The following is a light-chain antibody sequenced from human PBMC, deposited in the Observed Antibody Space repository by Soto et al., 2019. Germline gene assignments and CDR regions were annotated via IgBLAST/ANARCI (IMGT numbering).Light chain of an antibody. Sequence: DIQMTQSPSSLSASVGDRGTISCRASHYISTNLNWYQKKPGKAPKLLSHAASSLHSGVPSRFSGSGSGTDFTLTIDSLQPEDFATYYCQQSYSTPPDTFGQGTKLEIQ. CDR2: AAS. J-gene: IGKJ2*01. CDR1: HYISTN. CDR3: QQSYSTPPDT. V-gene: IGKV1-39*01.